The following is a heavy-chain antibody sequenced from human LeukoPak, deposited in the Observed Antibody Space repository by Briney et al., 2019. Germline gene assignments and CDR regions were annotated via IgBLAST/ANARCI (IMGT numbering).Heavy chain of an antibody. V-gene: IGHV3-23*01. Sequence: GGSLRLSCAASGFTFSGYGMSWVRQAPGKGLEWVSAISGSGGSTYYADSVKGRFTISRDNSKNTLYLQMNSLRAEDTAVHYCAKGLWFGELSYPDYWGQGTLVTVSS. CDR1: GFTFSGYG. CDR2: ISGSGGST. CDR3: AKGLWFGELSYPDY. D-gene: IGHD3-10*01. J-gene: IGHJ4*02.